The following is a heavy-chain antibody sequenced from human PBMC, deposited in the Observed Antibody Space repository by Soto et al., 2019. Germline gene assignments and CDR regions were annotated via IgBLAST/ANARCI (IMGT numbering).Heavy chain of an antibody. CDR3: ATDYYDFWSGYLGPGVRGFDP. CDR2: FDPEDGET. D-gene: IGHD3-3*01. CDR1: GYTLTELS. V-gene: IGHV1-24*01. J-gene: IGHJ5*02. Sequence: ASVKVSCKVSGYTLTELSMHWVRQAPGKGLEWMGGFDPEDGETIYEQKFQGRDTRTEATSTDTAYMELSSLRSEDTAVYYCATDYYDFWSGYLGPGVRGFDPWGQGTLVTVSS.